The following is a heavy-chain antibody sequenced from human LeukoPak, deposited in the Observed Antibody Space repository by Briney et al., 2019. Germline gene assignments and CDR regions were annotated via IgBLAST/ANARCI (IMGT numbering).Heavy chain of an antibody. CDR1: GFTFSSYA. D-gene: IGHD5-24*01. Sequence: GRSLRLSCAASGFTFSSYAMHWVRQAPGKGLEWVANIKQDGSEKYYVDSVKGRFTISRDNAKNSLYLQMNSLRAEDTAVYYCARVGWLQYFFDYWGQGTLVTVSS. CDR3: ARVGWLQYFFDY. V-gene: IGHV3-7*03. CDR2: IKQDGSEK. J-gene: IGHJ4*02.